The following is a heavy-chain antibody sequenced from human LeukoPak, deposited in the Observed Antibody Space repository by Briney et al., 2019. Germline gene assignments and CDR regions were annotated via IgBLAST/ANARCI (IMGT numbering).Heavy chain of an antibody. Sequence: GRSLRLSCTASGFTFGDYAMSWVRQAPGKGLEWVGFIRSKAYGGTTEYAASVKGRFTISRDDSKSIAYLQMNSLKTEDTAVYYCTRLRSGAARYWYFDLWGRGTLVTVSS. V-gene: IGHV3-49*04. D-gene: IGHD4-17*01. CDR2: IRSKAYGGTT. CDR1: GFTFGDYA. J-gene: IGHJ2*01. CDR3: TRLRSGAARYWYFDL.